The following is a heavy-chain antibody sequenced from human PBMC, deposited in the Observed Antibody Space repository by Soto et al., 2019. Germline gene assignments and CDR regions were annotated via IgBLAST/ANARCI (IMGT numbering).Heavy chain of an antibody. V-gene: IGHV3-48*01. D-gene: IGHD7-27*01. CDR2: ISSSSSVI. J-gene: IGHJ6*03. Sequence: EVQLVESGGGLVQPGGSLRLSCATSGFILSDCAMNWVRQAPGKGLEWVSYISSSSSVIDYADSVKGRFTVSRDNARSSLYLKMNSLRAEDTAVYYCARDLSWGSNWYYYMDVWRKGTTVTVSS. CDR3: ARDLSWGSNWYYYMDV. CDR1: GFILSDCA.